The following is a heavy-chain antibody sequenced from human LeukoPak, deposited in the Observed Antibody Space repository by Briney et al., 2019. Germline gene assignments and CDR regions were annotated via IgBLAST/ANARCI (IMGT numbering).Heavy chain of an antibody. V-gene: IGHV1-2*02. CDR3: ARGPTPRSTDWYSSGPTTPYDY. D-gene: IGHD6-19*01. J-gene: IGHJ4*02. CDR1: GYTFTGYY. Sequence: GASVKVSCKASGYTFTGYYMHWVRQAPGQGLEWMGWINPNSGGTIYAQKFQGRVTLTRDTSISTAYMEFSRLKSDDTAIYYCARGPTPRSTDWYSSGPTTPYDYWGQGSLVTVSS. CDR2: INPNSGGT.